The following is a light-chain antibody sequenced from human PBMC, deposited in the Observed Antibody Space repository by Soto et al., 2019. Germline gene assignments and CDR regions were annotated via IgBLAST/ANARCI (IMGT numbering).Light chain of an antibody. CDR1: QTISSW. J-gene: IGKJ1*01. V-gene: IGKV1-5*03. CDR3: QQYNSYSPWT. CDR2: KAS. Sequence: DIQMTQSPSTLSGSVGDRVTITCRASQTISSWLAWYQQKPGKAPKLLIYKASTLKSGVPSRFSGSGSGTEFTLTISSLQPDDFATYYCQQYNSYSPWTFDQGTKVDIK.